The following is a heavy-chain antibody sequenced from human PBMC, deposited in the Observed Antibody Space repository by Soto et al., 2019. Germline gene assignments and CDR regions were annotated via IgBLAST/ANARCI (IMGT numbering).Heavy chain of an antibody. CDR2: IYPGDSDT. J-gene: IGHJ6*02. Sequence: GESLKISCKGSGYSFTSYWIGWVRQMPGKGLEWMGIIYPGDSDTRYSPSFQGQVTISADKSISTAYLQWSSLKASDTAMYYCARPRSSSRNYYGMDVWGQGTTVTVAS. V-gene: IGHV5-51*01. CDR1: GYSFTSYW. CDR3: ARPRSSSRNYYGMDV. D-gene: IGHD6-13*01.